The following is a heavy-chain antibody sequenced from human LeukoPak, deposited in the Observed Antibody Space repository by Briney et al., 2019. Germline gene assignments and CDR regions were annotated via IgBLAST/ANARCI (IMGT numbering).Heavy chain of an antibody. J-gene: IGHJ4*02. CDR2: ISSSSSYI. Sequence: GGSLRLSCAASGFTFSSYSTNWVRQAPGKGLEWVSSISSSSSYIYYADSVKGRFTISRDNAKNSLYLQMNSLRAEDTAVYYCAREPSIDRFDYWGQGTLVTVPS. D-gene: IGHD2-21*01. CDR1: GFTFSSYS. CDR3: AREPSIDRFDY. V-gene: IGHV3-21*01.